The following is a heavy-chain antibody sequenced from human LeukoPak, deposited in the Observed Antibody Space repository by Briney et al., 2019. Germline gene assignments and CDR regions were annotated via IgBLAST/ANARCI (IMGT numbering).Heavy chain of an antibody. D-gene: IGHD2-2*01. CDR3: ARDQGYCSSTSCPGE. CDR1: GGTFSSYA. V-gene: IGHV1-69*15. J-gene: IGHJ4*02. Sequence: GSSVKVSCKASGGTFSSYAISWVRQAPGQGLEWMGRIIPIFGTANYAQKFQGRVTITPDASTSTAYMELSSLRSEDTAVYYCARDQGYCSSTSCPGEWGQGTLVTVSS. CDR2: IIPIFGTA.